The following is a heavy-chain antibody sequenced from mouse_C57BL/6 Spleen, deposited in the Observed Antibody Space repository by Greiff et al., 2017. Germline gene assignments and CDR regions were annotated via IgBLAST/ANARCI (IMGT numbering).Heavy chain of an antibody. CDR1: GYTFTGYW. CDR2: ILPGSGST. V-gene: IGHV1-9*01. CDR3: AGTYDSNPGAMDY. J-gene: IGHJ4*01. D-gene: IGHD2-5*01. Sequence: QVQLKQSGAELMKPGASVKLSCKATGYTFTGYWIEWVKQRPGHGLEWIGEILPGSGSTNYNEKFKCKATFTADTSSNTAYMQLSRLTTEDSAIYYGAGTYDSNPGAMDYWGQGTSVTVSS.